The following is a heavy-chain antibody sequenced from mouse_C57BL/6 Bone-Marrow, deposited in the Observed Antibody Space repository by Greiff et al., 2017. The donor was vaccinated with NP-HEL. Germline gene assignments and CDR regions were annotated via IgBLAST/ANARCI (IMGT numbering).Heavy chain of an antibody. CDR3: VRHGANWEGYFDY. J-gene: IGHJ2*01. V-gene: IGHV10-1*01. D-gene: IGHD4-1*01. CDR1: GFSFNTYA. Sequence: EVQVVESGGGLVQPKGSLKLSCAASGFSFNTYAMNWVRQAPGKGLEWVARIRSKSNNYATSYADSVKDRFTISSDDSESMLYLQMNNLKTEDTAMYYCVRHGANWEGYFDYWGQGTTLTVSS. CDR2: IRSKSNNYAT.